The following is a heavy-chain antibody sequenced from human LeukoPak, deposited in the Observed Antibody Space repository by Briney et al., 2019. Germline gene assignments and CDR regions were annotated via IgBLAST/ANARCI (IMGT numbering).Heavy chain of an antibody. CDR3: ARVSTFTPPFDY. Sequence: PEGSLRLSCAASGFTFSSYEMNWVRQAPGKGLEWVSYVSSTASSKHYAESVKGRFTISRDNAKNSLFLQMNSLRGEDTAVYFCARVSTFTPPFDYWGQGTLVTVSS. V-gene: IGHV3-48*03. D-gene: IGHD2/OR15-2a*01. J-gene: IGHJ4*02. CDR1: GFTFSSYE. CDR2: VSSTASSK.